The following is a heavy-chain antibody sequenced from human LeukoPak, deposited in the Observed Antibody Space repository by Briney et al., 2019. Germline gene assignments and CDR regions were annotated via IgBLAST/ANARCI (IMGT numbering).Heavy chain of an antibody. CDR2: IIPIFGTA. J-gene: IGHJ5*02. D-gene: IGHD3-9*01. V-gene: IGHV1-69*13. CDR1: GGTFISYA. CDR3: ARVRMNRLRYFDWLSGDWFDP. Sequence: ASVTVSCKASGGTFISYAISWVRQAPGQGLEGMGGIIPIFGTANYAQKFQGRVTITPAESTSTAYMELSSLRSEDTAVYYCARVRMNRLRYFDWLSGDWFDPWGQGTLVTVSS.